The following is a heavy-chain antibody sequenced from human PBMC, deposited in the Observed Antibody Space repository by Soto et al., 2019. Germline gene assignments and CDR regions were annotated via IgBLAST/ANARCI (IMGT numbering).Heavy chain of an antibody. J-gene: IGHJ3*02. Sequence: QVQLVQSGAEVKKPGSSVKVSCKASGGTFSSYTISWVRQAPGQGLEWMGRIIPILGIANYEQKFQGRVTITADKSTSTAYMELSSLRSEDTAVYYCARGRITGTYPHNDAFDIWGQGTMVTVSS. CDR1: GGTFSSYT. D-gene: IGHD1-7*01. CDR2: IIPILGIA. CDR3: ARGRITGTYPHNDAFDI. V-gene: IGHV1-69*02.